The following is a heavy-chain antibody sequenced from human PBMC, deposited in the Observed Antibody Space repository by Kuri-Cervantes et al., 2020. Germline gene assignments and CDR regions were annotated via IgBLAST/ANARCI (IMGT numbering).Heavy chain of an antibody. J-gene: IGHJ4*02. CDR3: AKGLWRSSGYLGDYFDY. D-gene: IGHD3-22*01. CDR2: ISYDGSNT. Sequence: LSLTCAASGFTFSSYGMHWVRQAPGKGLEWVAVISYDGSNTYYADSVKGRFTISRDNSKNTLYLQMNSLRAEDTAVYYCAKGLWRSSGYLGDYFDYWGQGTLVTVSS. V-gene: IGHV3-30*18. CDR1: GFTFSSYG.